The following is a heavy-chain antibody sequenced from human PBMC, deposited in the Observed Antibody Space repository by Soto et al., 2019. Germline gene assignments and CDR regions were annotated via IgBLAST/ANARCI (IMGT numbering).Heavy chain of an antibody. CDR2: IFHTGGT. CDR1: SDSIAGENW. D-gene: IGHD6-25*01. Sequence: QVQLQESGPGLVKPSETLSLTCTVSSDSIAGENWWSWVRQPPGMGLEWIGEIFHTGGTTYNPSLKSRVTMEVDKSKNQFSLKLMSATAADTAVYYCARVFSSGSGWMYYFDFWGQGTLVSVSS. J-gene: IGHJ4*02. V-gene: IGHV4-4*02. CDR3: ARVFSSGSGWMYYFDF.